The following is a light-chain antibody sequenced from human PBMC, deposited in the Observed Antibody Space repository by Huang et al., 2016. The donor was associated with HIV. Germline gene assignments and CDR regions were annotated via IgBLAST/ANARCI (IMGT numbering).Light chain of an antibody. CDR3: QQYNNWPPLIT. CDR2: GAS. V-gene: IGKV3-15*01. J-gene: IGKJ5*01. CDR1: QSVSSN. Sequence: EIVMTQSPATLSVSPGERATLSCRASQSVSSNLAWYQQKPGQAPRLLIYGASTRATGIPARFSGSGSGTEFTRTIISLQSEDFAVYYCQQYNNWPPLITFGQGTRLEIK.